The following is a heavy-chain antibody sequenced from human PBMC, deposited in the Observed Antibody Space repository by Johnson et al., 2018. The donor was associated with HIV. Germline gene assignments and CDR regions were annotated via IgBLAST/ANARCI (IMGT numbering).Heavy chain of an antibody. Sequence: QVQLLESGGGVVQPGRSLRLSCAASGFTFSSYGMHWVRQAPAKGLEWVAVISYDGSNKYYADSVKGRFTISRDNSKNTLYLQMNSLRAEDTAVYYCAKRGSGWPSDAFDIWGQGAMVSVSA. J-gene: IGHJ3*02. CDR2: ISYDGSNK. CDR1: GFTFSSYG. CDR3: AKRGSGWPSDAFDI. D-gene: IGHD6-19*01. V-gene: IGHV3-30*18.